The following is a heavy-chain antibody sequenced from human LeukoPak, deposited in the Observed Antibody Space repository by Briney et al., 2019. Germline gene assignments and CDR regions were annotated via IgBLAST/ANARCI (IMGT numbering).Heavy chain of an antibody. CDR2: ISGSGGST. CDR3: AKDWYCSSTSCSLYYYYYGMDV. Sequence: PGGSLRLSCAASGFTFSSYAMSWVRQAPGKGLEWVSAISGSGGSTYCADSVKGRFTISRDNSKNTLYLQMNSLRAEVTAVYYCAKDWYCSSTSCSLYYYYYGMDVWGKGTTVTVSS. CDR1: GFTFSSYA. D-gene: IGHD2-2*01. J-gene: IGHJ6*04. V-gene: IGHV3-23*01.